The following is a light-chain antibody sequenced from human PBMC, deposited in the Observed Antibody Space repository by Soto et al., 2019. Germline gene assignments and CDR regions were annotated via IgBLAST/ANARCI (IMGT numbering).Light chain of an antibody. Sequence: DIQMTQSPSTLSASVGDRVTITCRASQSINSWLAWFQRKPGKPPKLLIYKASSLESGVPSRFSGSGSGTEFTLTISSLQPDDFATYYCQQYGSQYTFGQGTKLEIK. CDR2: KAS. J-gene: IGKJ2*01. CDR3: QQYGSQYT. V-gene: IGKV1-5*03. CDR1: QSINSW.